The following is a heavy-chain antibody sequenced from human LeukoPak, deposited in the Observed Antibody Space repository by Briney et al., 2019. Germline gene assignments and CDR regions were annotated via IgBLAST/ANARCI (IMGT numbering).Heavy chain of an antibody. V-gene: IGHV3-9*01. CDR2: ISWNSGSI. CDR1: GFTFDDYA. Sequence: GGSLRLSCAASGFTFDDYAMHWVRQAPGKGLEWVSGISWNSGSIGYADSVKGRFTISRDNAKNSLYLQMNSLRAEDTALYYCALEMRSAYGMDVWGQGTTVTVSS. CDR3: ALEMRSAYGMDV. J-gene: IGHJ6*02. D-gene: IGHD2-15*01.